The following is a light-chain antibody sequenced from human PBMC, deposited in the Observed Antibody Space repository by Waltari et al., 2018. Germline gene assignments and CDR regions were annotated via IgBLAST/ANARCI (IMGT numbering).Light chain of an antibody. V-gene: IGKV3-20*01. CDR2: GAS. Sequence: EIVLTQSPGTLSLSPGERAIVSCRASQSVGRTLAWYQQKPGQAPRLLIYGASNRATGIPDRFIGSGFGTEFSLTISGLEPEDSAVYYCQHYLRLPVAFDQGTKVEIK. CDR1: QSVGRT. J-gene: IGKJ1*01. CDR3: QHYLRLPVA.